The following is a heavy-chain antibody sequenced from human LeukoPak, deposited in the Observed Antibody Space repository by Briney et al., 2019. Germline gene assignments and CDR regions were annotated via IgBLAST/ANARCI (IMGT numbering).Heavy chain of an antibody. V-gene: IGHV5-51*01. CDR1: GYSFTSYW. D-gene: IGHD5-24*01. CDR2: IYPGDSDT. Sequence: GESLKISCKGSGYSFTSYWIGWVRQMPGKGLEWMGIIYPGDSDTRYSPSFQGQVTISADKSISTAYLQWSSLKASDIAMYYCARGFRRMATTSSRSVGWDYWGQGTLVTVSS. J-gene: IGHJ4*02. CDR3: ARGFRRMATTSSRSVGWDY.